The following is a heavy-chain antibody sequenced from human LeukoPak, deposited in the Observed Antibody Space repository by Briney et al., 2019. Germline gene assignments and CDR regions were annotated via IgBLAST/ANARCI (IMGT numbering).Heavy chain of an antibody. CDR1: GFTFNTYA. CDR3: ARSSYTAMAKYYFDY. V-gene: IGHV3-23*01. CDR2: ISGDGGST. D-gene: IGHD5-18*01. Sequence: RGYLRISCAASGFTFNTYAMSWVRQAPGKGLEWVSVISGDGGSTFYADSVKGRFTISGDNSKNTLYLQMNSLRAEDTAVYYCARSSYTAMAKYYFDYWGQGTQVTVSS. J-gene: IGHJ4*02.